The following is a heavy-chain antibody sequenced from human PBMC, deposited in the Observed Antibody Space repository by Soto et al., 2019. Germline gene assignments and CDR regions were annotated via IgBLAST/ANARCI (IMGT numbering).Heavy chain of an antibody. V-gene: IGHV1-46*01. CDR3: ARRAPPVGATDAFDI. CDR2: INPSGGST. Sequence: ASVKVSCKASGYTFTSYYMHWVRQAPGQGLEWMGIINPSGGSTSYAQKFQGRVTMTRDTSTSTVYMELSSLRSEDTAVYYGARRAPPVGATDAFDIWGQGTMVTVSS. D-gene: IGHD1-26*01. CDR1: GYTFTSYY. J-gene: IGHJ3*02.